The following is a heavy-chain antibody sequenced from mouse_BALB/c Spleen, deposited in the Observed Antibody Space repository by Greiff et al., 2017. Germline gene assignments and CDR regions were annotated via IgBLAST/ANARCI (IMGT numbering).Heavy chain of an antibody. CDR3: ARSGEVTYFDY. V-gene: IGHV5-17*02. CDR1: GFTFSSFG. D-gene: IGHD3-2*02. CDR2: ISSGSSTI. Sequence: EVNLVESGGGLVQPGGSRKLSCAASGFTFSSFGMHWVRQAPEKGLEWVAYISSGSSTIYYADTVKGRFTISRDNPKNTLFLQMTSLRSEDTALYYCARSGEVTYFDYWGQGTTLTVSS. J-gene: IGHJ2*01.